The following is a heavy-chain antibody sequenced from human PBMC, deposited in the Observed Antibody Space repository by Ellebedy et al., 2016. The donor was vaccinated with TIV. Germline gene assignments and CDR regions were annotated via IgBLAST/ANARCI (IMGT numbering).Heavy chain of an antibody. J-gene: IGHJ1*01. CDR2: IDQDGSEE. Sequence: GGSLRLXCAASGFTFVSYWMNRVRQPPGKGLEWVANIDQDGSEENYVDSVKGRFIISRDNAKKSLYLQMSSLRPEDTAVYYCAGGAGWLIEHWGLGTLVTVSS. V-gene: IGHV3-7*03. CDR1: GFTFVSYW. D-gene: IGHD6-19*01. CDR3: AGGAGWLIEH.